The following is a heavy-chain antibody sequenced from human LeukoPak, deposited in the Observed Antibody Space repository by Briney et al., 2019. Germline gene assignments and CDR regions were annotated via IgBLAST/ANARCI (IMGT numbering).Heavy chain of an antibody. CDR3: ARIRGVTIFGPLDV. Sequence: ASVKVSCKASGYTFTSYGISWVRQAPGQGLEWMGWISAYNGNTNYAQKLQGRVTMTTDTSTSTAYMELRSLGSDDTAVYYCARIRGVTIFGPLDVWGQGTTVTVSS. CDR1: GYTFTSYG. V-gene: IGHV1-18*01. D-gene: IGHD3-3*01. J-gene: IGHJ6*02. CDR2: ISAYNGNT.